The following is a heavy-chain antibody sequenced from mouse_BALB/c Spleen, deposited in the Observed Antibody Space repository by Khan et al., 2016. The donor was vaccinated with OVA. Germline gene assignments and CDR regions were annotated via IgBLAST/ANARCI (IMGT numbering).Heavy chain of an antibody. CDR2: IWSGGSK. CDR1: GFSLTSYG. Sequence: QVQLQQSGPGLVQPSQSLSITCTVSGFSLTSYGVHWVRQSPGKGLEWLGVIWSGGSKDYNAAFISRLSISKDNSKSQVFFKMNSLQANDTAIYYCARIFIGTTDYAMDYWGQGTSVTVSS. CDR3: ARIFIGTTDYAMDY. D-gene: IGHD2-14*01. J-gene: IGHJ4*01. V-gene: IGHV2-2*02.